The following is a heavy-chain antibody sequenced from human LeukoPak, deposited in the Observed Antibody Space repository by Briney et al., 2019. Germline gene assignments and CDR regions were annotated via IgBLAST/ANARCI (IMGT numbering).Heavy chain of an antibody. D-gene: IGHD6-19*01. CDR1: GGSISSSSYY. J-gene: IGHJ5*02. Sequence: SETLSLTCTVSGGSISSSSYYWGWIRQPPGTGLEWIGSIYYSGSTYYNPSLKSRVTISVDTSKNQFSLKLSSVTAADTAVYYCARKSVWQWLVIAPGFDPWGQGTLVTVSS. V-gene: IGHV4-39*01. CDR3: ARKSVWQWLVIAPGFDP. CDR2: IYYSGST.